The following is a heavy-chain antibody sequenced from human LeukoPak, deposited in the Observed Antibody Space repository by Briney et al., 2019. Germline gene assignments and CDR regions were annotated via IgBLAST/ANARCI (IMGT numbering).Heavy chain of an antibody. D-gene: IGHD4-17*01. CDR3: ARAGITVTVAAFDV. Sequence: TTSQTLSLTCAVSGGSISSGGYSWSWIRQPPGKGLEWIGYIYHSGSTYYNPSLKSRVTISVDRSKNQFSLKLSSVTAADTAVYYCARAGITVTVAAFDVWGQGTMVTVSS. CDR1: GGSISSGGYS. V-gene: IGHV4-30-2*01. J-gene: IGHJ3*01. CDR2: IYHSGST.